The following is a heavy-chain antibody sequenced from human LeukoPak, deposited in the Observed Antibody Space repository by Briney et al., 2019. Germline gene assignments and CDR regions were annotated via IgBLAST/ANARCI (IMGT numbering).Heavy chain of an antibody. CDR1: GFTFSSYA. J-gene: IGHJ4*02. Sequence: PGGSLRLSCAASGFTFSSYAMNWVRQAPGKGLEWVAVISYDGSNKYYADSVKGRFTISRDNSKNTLYLQMNSLRAEDAAVYYCASNYYDSSGLSPPLGYWGQGTLVTVSS. CDR3: ASNYYDSSGLSPPLGY. D-gene: IGHD3-22*01. CDR2: ISYDGSNK. V-gene: IGHV3-30-3*01.